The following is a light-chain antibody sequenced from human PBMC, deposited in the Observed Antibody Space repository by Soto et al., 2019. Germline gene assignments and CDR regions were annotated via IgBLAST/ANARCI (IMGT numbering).Light chain of an antibody. Sequence: EIVMPQSPATLSVSPGEGSTLSCRASQSVSSNFAWYQQKPGQAPRLLIYGASSRATGIPDRFSGSGSGTDFTLTISRLEPEDFAVYYCQQYGSSTTFGQGTRLEIK. CDR2: GAS. CDR1: QSVSSN. J-gene: IGKJ5*01. CDR3: QQYGSSTT. V-gene: IGKV3-20*01.